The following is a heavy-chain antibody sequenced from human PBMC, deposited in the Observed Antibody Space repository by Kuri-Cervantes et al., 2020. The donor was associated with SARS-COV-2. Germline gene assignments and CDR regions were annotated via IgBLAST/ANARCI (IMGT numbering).Heavy chain of an antibody. J-gene: IGHJ6*02. CDR1: GFPLRSYW. Sequence: GESLKISCAASGFPLRSYWMHWVRQAPGKGLVWVSRTNSDGISTSYADSVKGRFTISRDNAKNTLYLQLNSLGAEDTAVYYCARESSSSLNYYYGMDIWGQGTSVTVSS. CDR2: TNSDGIST. V-gene: IGHV3-74*01. D-gene: IGHD6-6*01. CDR3: ARESSSSLNYYYGMDI.